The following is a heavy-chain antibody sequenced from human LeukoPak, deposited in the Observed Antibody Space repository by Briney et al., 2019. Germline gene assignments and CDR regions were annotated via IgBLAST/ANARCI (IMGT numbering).Heavy chain of an antibody. CDR3: AREESGYSSSWGDY. D-gene: IGHD6-13*01. CDR1: GGTFSSYA. V-gene: IGHV1-69*04. CDR2: IIPIFGIA. J-gene: IGHJ4*02. Sequence: SVTVSCKAPGGTFSSYAISWVRQAPGQGLEWMGRIIPIFGIANYAQKFQGRVTITADKSTSAAYMELSSLRSGDTAVYYCAREESGYSSSWGDYWGQGTLVTVSS.